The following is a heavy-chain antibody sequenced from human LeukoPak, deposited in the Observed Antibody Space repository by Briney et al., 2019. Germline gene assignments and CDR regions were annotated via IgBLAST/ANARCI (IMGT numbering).Heavy chain of an antibody. CDR1: RFTVSSNY. Sequence: PGGSLRLSCAASRFTVSSNYMTWVRQAAGKGLEWVSVIYSGGSTYYADSVKGRFTISRDNSKNTLYLQMNSLRAEDTAVYYCARDLLMARWGQGTLVTVSS. J-gene: IGHJ4*02. CDR2: IYSGGST. CDR3: ARDLLMAR. V-gene: IGHV3-66*01. D-gene: IGHD2-8*01.